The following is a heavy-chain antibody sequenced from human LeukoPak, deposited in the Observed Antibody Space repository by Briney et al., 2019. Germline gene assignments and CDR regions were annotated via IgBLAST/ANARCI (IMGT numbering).Heavy chain of an antibody. CDR2: IRYDGSNK. D-gene: IGHD3-22*01. V-gene: IGHV3-30*02. Sequence: GGSLRLSCAASGFTFSSYEMNWVRQAPGKWLEWVAFIRYDGSNKYYADSVKGRFTISRDNSKNTLYLQMNSLRAEDTAVYYCAKSNSGYYYHNFDYWGQGTLVTVSS. CDR1: GFTFSSYE. J-gene: IGHJ4*02. CDR3: AKSNSGYYYHNFDY.